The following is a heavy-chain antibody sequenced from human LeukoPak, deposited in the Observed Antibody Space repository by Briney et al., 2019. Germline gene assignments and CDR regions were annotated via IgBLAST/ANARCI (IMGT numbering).Heavy chain of an antibody. CDR3: ARVGYCSSISCFPADY. D-gene: IGHD2-2*01. J-gene: IGHJ4*02. CDR1: GGSISSSSYY. CDR2: IYYSGST. Sequence: SETLSLTCTVSGGSISSSSYYWGWIRQPPGKGLEWIGSIYYSGSTYYNPSIKGRVTISVDTSKNQFSLKLSSVTAADTAVYYCARVGYCSSISCFPADYWGQGTLVTVSS. V-gene: IGHV4-39*01.